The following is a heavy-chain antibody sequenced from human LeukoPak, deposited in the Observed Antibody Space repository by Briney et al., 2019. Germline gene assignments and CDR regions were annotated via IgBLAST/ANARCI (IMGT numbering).Heavy chain of an antibody. D-gene: IGHD3-9*01. Sequence: GGSLRLSCAASGFTFSTYGMHWVRQAPGKGLEWVAFIGSDGTNKYHADSVKGRFTISRDNSKNTLYLQMNSLRYEDTAVYYCVKGNIRYSDYWGQGTLVTVSS. V-gene: IGHV3-30*02. CDR3: VKGNIRYSDY. CDR2: IGSDGTNK. J-gene: IGHJ4*02. CDR1: GFTFSTYG.